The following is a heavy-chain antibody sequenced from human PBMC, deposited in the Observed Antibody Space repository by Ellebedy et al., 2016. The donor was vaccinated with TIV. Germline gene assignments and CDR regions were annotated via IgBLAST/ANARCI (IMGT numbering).Heavy chain of an antibody. D-gene: IGHD5-18*01. CDR3: ARLRPIQLIV. Sequence: SETLSLXXTVSGDSISSHFWSWIRQPPGKGLEWIGYIYYGGSPTYNPSLKSRVTVSLDKSNNHFSLNLSSVTAADTAVYYCARLRPIQLIVWGQGTLVTVSS. CDR1: GDSISSHF. J-gene: IGHJ4*02. CDR2: IYYGGSP. V-gene: IGHV4-59*08.